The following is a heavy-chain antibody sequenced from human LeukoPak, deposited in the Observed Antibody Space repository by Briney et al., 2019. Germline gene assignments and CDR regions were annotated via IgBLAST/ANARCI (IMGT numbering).Heavy chain of an antibody. J-gene: IGHJ4*02. CDR3: ARQVSRGYYYSY. D-gene: IGHD3-22*01. CDR1: GGSISSGGYY. Sequence: PSETLSLTCTVSGGSISSGGYYWSWIRQHPGKGLEWIGYIYYSGSTYYNPSLKSRVTISVDTSKNQFSLKLSSVTAADTAVYHCARQVSRGYYYSYWGQGTLVTVSS. CDR2: IYYSGST. V-gene: IGHV4-31*03.